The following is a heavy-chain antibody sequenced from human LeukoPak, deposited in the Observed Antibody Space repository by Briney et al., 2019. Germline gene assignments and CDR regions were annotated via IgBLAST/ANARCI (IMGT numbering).Heavy chain of an antibody. CDR1: GFTFGDYG. V-gene: IGHV3-20*04. J-gene: IGHJ4*02. Sequence: GALRLSCAGSGFTFGDYGMSWGRQAPGEGLEWVSGINWNGGSTGYADSVKGRFTISRDNAKNSLYLQMNSLRAEDTALYYCASLGYCSGGSCYARRDYWGQGTLVTVSS. CDR3: ASLGYCSGGSCYARRDY. D-gene: IGHD2-15*01. CDR2: INWNGGST.